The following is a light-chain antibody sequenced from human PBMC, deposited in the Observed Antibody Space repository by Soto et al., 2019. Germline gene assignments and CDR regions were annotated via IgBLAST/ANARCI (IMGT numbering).Light chain of an antibody. CDR2: GAT. CDR3: QQYGSSLIT. J-gene: IGKJ5*01. Sequence: EIVMTQSPATVSVSPGERVTLSCRASQSVTSNLAWYQQKPGQAPRLIVYGATTRATGIPARFSGSGSGTDFTLTISRLEPEDFAVYYCQQYGSSLITFGQGTRLEIK. CDR1: QSVTSN. V-gene: IGKV3-15*01.